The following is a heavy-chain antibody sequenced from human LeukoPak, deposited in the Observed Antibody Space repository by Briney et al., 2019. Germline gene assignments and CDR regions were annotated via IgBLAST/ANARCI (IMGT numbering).Heavy chain of an antibody. Sequence: PSGTLSLTRAVSGGSISSNWWSWVRQPPGKGLEGIGEIYHSGTTNSNPSLKSRVTISIDKTKNQFPLSLSSVTAADTAVYYCARHIAITGLRGFDYWGQGTLVTVSS. J-gene: IGHJ4*02. CDR3: ARHIAITGLRGFDY. V-gene: IGHV4-4*02. CDR1: GGSISSNW. D-gene: IGHD1-20*01. CDR2: IYHSGTT.